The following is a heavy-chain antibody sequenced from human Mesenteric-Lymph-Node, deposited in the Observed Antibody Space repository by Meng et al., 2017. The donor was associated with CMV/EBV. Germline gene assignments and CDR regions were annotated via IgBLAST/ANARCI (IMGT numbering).Heavy chain of an antibody. V-gene: IGHV4-39*07. CDR1: GGSISSRNYY. D-gene: IGHD3-22*01. J-gene: IGHJ4*02. CDR2: LYHTGST. Sequence: SETLSLTCTVSGGSISSRNYYWGWVRRPPGEGLEWIASLYHTGSTFYNPSLKSRVTISVDTSKNQFSLRLSSMTAADTAVYYCARVDSSGYGWDYWGQGTLVTVSS. CDR3: ARVDSSGYGWDY.